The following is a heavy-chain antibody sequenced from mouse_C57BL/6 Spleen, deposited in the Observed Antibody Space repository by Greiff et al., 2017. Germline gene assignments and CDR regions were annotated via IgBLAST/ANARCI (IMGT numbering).Heavy chain of an antibody. V-gene: IGHV14-2*01. CDR3: ARSAQATYYFDY. D-gene: IGHD3-2*02. CDR2: IDPEDGDT. J-gene: IGHJ2*01. CDR1: GFNITDYY. Sequence: VQLQQSGAELVKPGASVKLSCTASGFNITDYYMHWVKQRTEQGLEWIGRIDPEDGDTKYAPKFQGKATITADTSSNTAYLQLSSLTSEDTAVYYCARSAQATYYFDYWGQGTTLTVSS.